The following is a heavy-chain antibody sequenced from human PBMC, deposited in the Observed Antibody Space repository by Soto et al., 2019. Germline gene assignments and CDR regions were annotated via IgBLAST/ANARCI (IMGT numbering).Heavy chain of an antibody. Sequence: GGSLRLSCAASGFTFSSYWMSWVRQAPGKGLEWVANIKQDGSEKYYVDSVKGRFTISRDNAKNSLYLQMNSLRAEDTAVYYCARASIIVVVPDAFDIRGQGTMVTVS. D-gene: IGHD3-22*01. CDR2: IKQDGSEK. CDR1: GFTFSSYW. J-gene: IGHJ3*02. CDR3: ARASIIVVVPDAFDI. V-gene: IGHV3-7*03.